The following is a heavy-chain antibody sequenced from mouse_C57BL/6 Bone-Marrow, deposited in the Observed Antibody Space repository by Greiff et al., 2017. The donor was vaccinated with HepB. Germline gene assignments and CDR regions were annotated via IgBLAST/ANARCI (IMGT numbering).Heavy chain of an antibody. J-gene: IGHJ2*01. CDR1: GFTFSSYG. V-gene: IGHV5-6*01. CDR2: ISSGGSYT. D-gene: IGHD2-1*01. CDR3: ARQTYGNARVDY. Sequence: VQLKESGGDLVKPGGSLKLSCAASGFTFSSYGMSWVRQTPDKRLEWVATISSGGSYTYYPDSVKGRFTISRDNAKNTLYLQMSSLKSEDTAMYYCARQTYGNARVDYWGQGTTLTVSS.